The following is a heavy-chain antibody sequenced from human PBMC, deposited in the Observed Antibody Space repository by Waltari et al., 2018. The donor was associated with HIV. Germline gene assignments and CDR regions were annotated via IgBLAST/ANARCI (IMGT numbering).Heavy chain of an antibody. J-gene: IGHJ3*02. V-gene: IGHV1-69*01. CDR2: IIPIFGTA. CDR3: ARNMATANDAFDI. Sequence: QVQLLQSGAEVKNPGPSVKVSCTASGGPFSRSAPTLVPQAPGQGLEWMGGIIPIFGTANYAQKFQGRVTITADESTSTAYMELSSLRSEDTAVYYCARNMATANDAFDIWGQGTMVTVSS. D-gene: IGHD5-18*01. CDR1: GGPFSRSA.